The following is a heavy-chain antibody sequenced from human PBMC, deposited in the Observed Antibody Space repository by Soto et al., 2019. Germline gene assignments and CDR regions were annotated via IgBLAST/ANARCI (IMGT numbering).Heavy chain of an antibody. CDR2: IHSDGST. J-gene: IGHJ6*04. Sequence: EVQLVESGGGLVQPEGSLRLSCEASGFTVSSNYMSWVRQAPGKGLEWVSVIHSDGSTYYADSVKGRFTISRDNSKNTLYLQMNSQRAEDMAVYYCARDDVHGSGCSCYGVPMHLWGKRTTVTDSA. D-gene: IGHD2-15*01. V-gene: IGHV3-66*01. CDR1: GFTVSSNY. CDR3: ARDDVHGSGCSCYGVPMHL.